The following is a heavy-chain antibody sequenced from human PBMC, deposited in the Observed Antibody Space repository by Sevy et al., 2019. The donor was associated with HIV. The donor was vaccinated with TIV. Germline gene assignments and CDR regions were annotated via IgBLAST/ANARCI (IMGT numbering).Heavy chain of an antibody. D-gene: IGHD1-1*01. J-gene: IGHJ3*02. CDR1: GFTFSSYW. CDR2: IKQDGSEK. CDR3: ARFTPSGTTFRNAFDI. Sequence: GGFLRLSCAASGFTFSSYWMSWVRQAPGKGLEGVANIKQDGSEKYYVDSVKGRFTISRDNAKNSLYLQMNSLRAEDTTVYYCARFTPSGTTFRNAFDIWGQGTMVTVSS. V-gene: IGHV3-7*01.